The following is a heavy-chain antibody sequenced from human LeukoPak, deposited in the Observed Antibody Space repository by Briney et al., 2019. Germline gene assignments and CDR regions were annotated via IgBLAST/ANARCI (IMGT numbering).Heavy chain of an antibody. CDR3: ARDSPLYSSSWFYFDY. CDR2: IYHSGST. CDR1: GGSISSGGYS. J-gene: IGHJ4*02. D-gene: IGHD6-13*01. Sequence: SETLSLTCAVSGGSISSGGYSWSWIRQPPGKGLEWIGYIYHSGSTYYNPSLKSRVTISVDTSKNQFSLKLSSVTAADTAVYYCARDSPLYSSSWFYFDYWGQGTLVTVSS. V-gene: IGHV4-30-2*01.